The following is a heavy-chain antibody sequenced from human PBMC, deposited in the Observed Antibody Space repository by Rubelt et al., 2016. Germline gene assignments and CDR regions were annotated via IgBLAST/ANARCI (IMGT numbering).Heavy chain of an antibody. J-gene: IGHJ4*02. CDR1: S. CDR2: ISSSSSYI. D-gene: IGHD5-18*01. V-gene: IGHV3-21*01. CDR3: VSSGHSYDEGH. Sequence: SMNWVRQAPGKGLEWVSSISSSSSYIYYADSVKGRFTTSRDNAKNSLYLQMTSLRAEDTAVYYCVSSGHSYDEGHWGQGTQVTVSS.